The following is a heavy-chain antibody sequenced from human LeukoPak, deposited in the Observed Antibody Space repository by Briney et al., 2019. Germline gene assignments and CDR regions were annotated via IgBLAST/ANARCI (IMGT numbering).Heavy chain of an antibody. CDR3: ARFWNDGPIDY. D-gene: IGHD1-1*01. J-gene: IGHJ4*02. V-gene: IGHV3-33*01. Sequence: PGRSLRLSCAASGFTLSSYGMHWVRQAPGKGLEWVAVIWYDGSNKYYADSVKGRFTISRDNSKNTLYLQMNSLRAEDTAVYYCARFWNDGPIDYWGQGTLVTVSS. CDR1: GFTLSSYG. CDR2: IWYDGSNK.